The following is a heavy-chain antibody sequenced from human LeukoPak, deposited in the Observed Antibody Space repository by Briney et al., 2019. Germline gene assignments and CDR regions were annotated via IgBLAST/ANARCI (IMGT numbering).Heavy chain of an antibody. J-gene: IGHJ4*02. CDR1: GFIFSNAW. CDR2: IKSKTAGGTT. Sequence: GGSLRLSCAASGFIFSNAWMSWVRQAPGKGLEWVGRIKSKTAGGTTDYAAPAKGRFTISRDDSKNPLYLQMNSLKTEDTALYYCTTDGPASAAYGGYPFDYWGQGTLVTVSS. V-gene: IGHV3-15*01. CDR3: TTDGPASAAYGGYPFDY. D-gene: IGHD4-17*01.